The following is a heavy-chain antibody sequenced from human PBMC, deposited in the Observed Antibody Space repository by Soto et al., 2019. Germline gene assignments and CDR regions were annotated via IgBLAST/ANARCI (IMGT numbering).Heavy chain of an antibody. J-gene: IGHJ6*02. V-gene: IGHV1-69*04. Sequence: ASVKVSCKASGGTFSSYTISWVRQAPGQGLEWMGRIIPILGIANYAQKFQGRVTITADKSTSTAYMELSSLRSEDTAVYYCARDYYDSSGPPNNYGMDVWGQGTTVTVSS. CDR1: GGTFSSYT. CDR3: ARDYYDSSGPPNNYGMDV. CDR2: IIPILGIA. D-gene: IGHD3-22*01.